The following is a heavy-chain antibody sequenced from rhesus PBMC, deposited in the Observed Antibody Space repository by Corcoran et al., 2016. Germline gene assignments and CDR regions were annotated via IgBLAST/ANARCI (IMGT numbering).Heavy chain of an antibody. Sequence: QVQLQESGPAVVKPSETLSLTCAVSGGSISSSNWWSWIRQSPGKGLEWIGGIYGSGGSTEYNPSLKSRVTISKDTSKNQFSLKLSSVTAADTAVYYCARPWGIAAAGRDYWGQGVLVTVSS. CDR3: ARPWGIAAAGRDY. V-gene: IGHV4-93*01. CDR2: IYGSGGST. J-gene: IGHJ4*01. CDR1: GGSISSSNW. D-gene: IGHD6-31*01.